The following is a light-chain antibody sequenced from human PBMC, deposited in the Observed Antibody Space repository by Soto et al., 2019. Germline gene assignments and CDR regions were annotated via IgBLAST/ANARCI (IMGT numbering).Light chain of an antibody. CDR2: GAS. CDR1: QIVSSGY. V-gene: IGKV3D-20*02. Sequence: ENVLTQSPDTLSLSPGERATLSCRASQIVSSGYLAWYQQKPGQAPRLLIYGASSRAADIPDRFSGSGSGTDFTLTISSLEPEDFAVYYCQQRSNWPPITFGQGTRWRL. J-gene: IGKJ5*01. CDR3: QQRSNWPPIT.